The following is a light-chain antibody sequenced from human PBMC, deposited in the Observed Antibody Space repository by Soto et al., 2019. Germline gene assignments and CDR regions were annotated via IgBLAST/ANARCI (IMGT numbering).Light chain of an antibody. CDR1: XXXTSN. Sequence: EIVMTQSPATLSVSPGEXXTXXXRAXXXXTSNLAWYQQKPGQAPRLLIYGASTRATGIPARFSGSGSGTEFTLTISSLQSEDFAVYYCQQYNNWPPYTFGQGTKLEIK. J-gene: IGKJ2*01. CDR3: QQYNNWPPYT. V-gene: IGKV3-15*01. CDR2: GAS.